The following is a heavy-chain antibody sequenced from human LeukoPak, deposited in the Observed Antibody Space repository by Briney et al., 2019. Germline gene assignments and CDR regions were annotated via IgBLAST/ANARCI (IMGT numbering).Heavy chain of an antibody. D-gene: IGHD6-13*01. CDR1: GYTLTELS. V-gene: IGHV1-24*01. CDR2: FDPEGGET. J-gene: IGHJ4*02. Sequence: ASVKVSCKVSGYTLTELSMHWVRQAPGKGLEWMGGFDPEGGETIYAQKFQGRVTMTEDTSTDTAYMELSSLRSEDTAVYYCATASSNSSSWFSLDYWGQGTLVTVSS. CDR3: ATASSNSSSWFSLDY.